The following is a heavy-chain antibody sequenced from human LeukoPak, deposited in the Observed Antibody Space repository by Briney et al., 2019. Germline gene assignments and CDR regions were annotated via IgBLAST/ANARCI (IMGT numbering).Heavy chain of an antibody. Sequence: GGSLRLSCAASGFTFSSYSMNWVRQAPGKGLEWVSSISSSSSYIYYADSVKGRFTISRDNAKNSLYLQMNSLRAEDTAVYYCARAPNSSDYSAGYWYFDLWGRGTLVTVSS. J-gene: IGHJ2*01. V-gene: IGHV3-21*01. D-gene: IGHD3-22*01. CDR2: ISSSSSYI. CDR1: GFTFSSYS. CDR3: ARAPNSSDYSAGYWYFDL.